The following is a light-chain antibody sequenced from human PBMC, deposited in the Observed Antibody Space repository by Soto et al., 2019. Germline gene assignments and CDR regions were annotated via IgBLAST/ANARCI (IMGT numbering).Light chain of an antibody. Sequence: DIQLTQSPSSLSASVGDRVTITCRASQSISNFLNWYQQKPGKAPKLLIYAASSLQSGVPSRFSGSGSGTDFTLTISSLEPEDFAVYYCQQRSNWPPITFGQGTRLEI. CDR1: QSISNF. CDR2: AAS. J-gene: IGKJ5*01. V-gene: IGKV1-39*01. CDR3: QQRSNWPPIT.